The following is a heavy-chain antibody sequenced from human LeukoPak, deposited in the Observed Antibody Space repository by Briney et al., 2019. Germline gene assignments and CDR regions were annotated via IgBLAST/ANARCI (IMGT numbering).Heavy chain of an antibody. CDR2: IYPGDSDT. Sequence: GESLKISCKGSGYSLTSYWIGWVRQMPGKGLEWMGIIYPGDSDTRYSPSFQGQVTISADKSITTAYLHWSSLKASDTPMYYCARQGAGIVEVGGLDYWGQGTLVIVSS. J-gene: IGHJ4*02. D-gene: IGHD2-21*01. CDR3: ARQGAGIVEVGGLDY. V-gene: IGHV5-51*01. CDR1: GYSLTSYW.